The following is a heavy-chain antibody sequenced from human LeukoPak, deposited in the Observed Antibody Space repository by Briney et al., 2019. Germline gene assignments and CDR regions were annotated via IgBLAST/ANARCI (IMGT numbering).Heavy chain of an antibody. CDR2: ISSSGSTI. J-gene: IGHJ6*03. D-gene: IGHD1-26*01. CDR3: ARDPYSGNYGNYYYYYMDV. V-gene: IGHV3-48*03. CDR1: GFTFSSYE. Sequence: PGGSLRLSCAASGFTFSSYEMNWVRQAPGKGLEWVSYISSSGSTIYYADSVKGRFTISRDNAKDSLYLQMNGLGPEDTAVYYCARDPYSGNYGNYYYYYMDVWGKGTTVTISS.